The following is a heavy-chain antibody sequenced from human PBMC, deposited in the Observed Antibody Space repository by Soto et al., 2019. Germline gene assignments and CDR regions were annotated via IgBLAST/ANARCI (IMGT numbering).Heavy chain of an antibody. CDR2: IRASGVTT. V-gene: IGHV3-23*01. CDR1: GFGFSNYA. J-gene: IGHJ4*02. D-gene: IGHD1-26*01. Sequence: HPGGSLRLSTSVSGFGFSNYAMSWVRQTPTKGLEWVSTIRASGVTTFYAEYARGRFTISRDNSKDTLYLQMNSLTAEDTALYYCAKGAIGRLDYWGQGTQVTVSS. CDR3: AKGAIGRLDY.